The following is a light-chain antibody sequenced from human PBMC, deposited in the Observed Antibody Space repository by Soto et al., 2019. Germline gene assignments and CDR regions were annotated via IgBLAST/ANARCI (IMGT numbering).Light chain of an antibody. J-gene: IGKJ5*01. Sequence: DIQMTQSPSSLSASAGDRVTITCQASQNINNYLNWYQRKPGRAPKLLIYDASNLEAGVPSRFRGSGSGTDFTFTISRLQPEDIATYYCQQYENLPTFGQGTRLE. CDR2: DAS. CDR3: QQYENLPT. V-gene: IGKV1-33*01. CDR1: QNINNY.